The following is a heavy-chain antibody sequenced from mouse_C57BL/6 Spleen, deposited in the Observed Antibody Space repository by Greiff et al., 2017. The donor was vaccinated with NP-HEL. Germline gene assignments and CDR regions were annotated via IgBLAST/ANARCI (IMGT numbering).Heavy chain of an antibody. V-gene: IGHV5-17*01. Sequence: DVMLVESGGGLVTPGGSLKLSCAASGFTFSDYGMHWVRQAPGKGLEWVAYISSGSSTIYYADTVKGRFTISGDNAKNTLFLQMTSLRSEDTAMYYCERGGRYDSDYWGQGTTLTVSS. D-gene: IGHD2-4*01. J-gene: IGHJ2*01. CDR1: GFTFSDYG. CDR2: ISSGSSTI. CDR3: ERGGRYDSDY.